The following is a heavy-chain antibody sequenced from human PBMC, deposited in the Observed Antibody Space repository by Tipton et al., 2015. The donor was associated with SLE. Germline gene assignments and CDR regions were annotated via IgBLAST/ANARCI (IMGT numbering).Heavy chain of an antibody. CDR1: GGSISSGGYY. V-gene: IGHV4-61*02. Sequence: TLSLTCTVSGGSISSGGYYWSWIRQPAGKGLEWIGRIYTSGSTNYNPSLKSRVTISVDTSKNQFSLKLSSVTAADTAVYYCARGIIPAARYFQDWGQGTLVTVSS. J-gene: IGHJ1*01. CDR2: IYTSGST. D-gene: IGHD2-2*01. CDR3: ARGIIPAARYFQD.